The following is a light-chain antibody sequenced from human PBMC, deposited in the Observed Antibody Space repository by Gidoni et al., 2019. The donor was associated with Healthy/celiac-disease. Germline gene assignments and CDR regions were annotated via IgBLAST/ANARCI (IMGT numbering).Light chain of an antibody. V-gene: IGKV1-39*01. CDR2: AAS. Sequence: DIQMTQSPSSLSASVGDRVTIPCRASQSIISYLTWYQQKPGKAPKLLIYAASSVHSGVPTRFSSSRYGKDFATYYCQQSYSTPPTFGEGTKLEIK. J-gene: IGKJ2*01. CDR3: QQSYSTPPT. CDR1: QSIISY.